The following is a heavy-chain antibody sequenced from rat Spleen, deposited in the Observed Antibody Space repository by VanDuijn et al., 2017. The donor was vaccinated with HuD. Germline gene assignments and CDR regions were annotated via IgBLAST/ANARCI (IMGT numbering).Heavy chain of an antibody. Sequence: EVQLVESGGGLVQPGRSLRLSCAASGFTFSDYNRAWVRHAPKKGLEWVATISYDGSSTYYRDSVKGRFTIARDNAKNTLYLQMDSLRSEDTATYYCARGGLFDYWGQGVMVTVSS. V-gene: IGHV5-7*01. CDR1: GFTFSDYN. J-gene: IGHJ2*01. CDR3: ARGGLFDY. CDR2: ISYDGSST.